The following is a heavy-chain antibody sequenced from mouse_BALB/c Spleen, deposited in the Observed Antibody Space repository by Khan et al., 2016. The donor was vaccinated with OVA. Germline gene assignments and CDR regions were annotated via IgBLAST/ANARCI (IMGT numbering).Heavy chain of an antibody. Sequence: EVQLQESGPGLVKPSQSLSLTCTVTGYSITSDYAWNWIRQFPGNKLEWLGFISYSGHTNYNPSLKSRISITRDTSKNQFFLQLNSVTTEDTATYYCARICGGDFDYWGQGTTLTVSS. V-gene: IGHV3-2*02. CDR3: ARICGGDFDY. J-gene: IGHJ2*01. CDR2: ISYSGHT. CDR1: GYSITSDYA.